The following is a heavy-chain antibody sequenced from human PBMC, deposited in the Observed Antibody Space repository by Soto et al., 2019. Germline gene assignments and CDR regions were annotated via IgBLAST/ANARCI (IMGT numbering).Heavy chain of an antibody. CDR2: IYYTGST. CDR3: PRHASRLITVTGGDY. CDR1: GGSISSRTYY. Sequence: PSETLSLTCTVSGGSISSRTYYWGWIRQPPGKGLEWIGSIYYTGSTYYNPSLKSRVTISVDTSKNQFSLKLSSVTAADTAVYYCPRHASRLITVTGGDYWGQGTLVTVSS. V-gene: IGHV4-39*01. D-gene: IGHD6-19*01. J-gene: IGHJ4*02.